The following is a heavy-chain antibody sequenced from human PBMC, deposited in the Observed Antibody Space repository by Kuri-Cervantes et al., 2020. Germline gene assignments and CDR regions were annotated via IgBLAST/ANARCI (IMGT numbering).Heavy chain of an antibody. Sequence: GGSLRLSCAASGFTFDNYAMSWVRQAPGKGLEWVSSISGSGGSTYYADSVKGRFTISRDNSKNTLYLQMNSLRAEDTAVYYCASGVGELGYYGMDVWGQGTTVTVSS. D-gene: IGHD3-10*01. CDR3: ASGVGELGYYGMDV. CDR2: ISGSGGST. J-gene: IGHJ6*02. CDR1: GFTFDNYA. V-gene: IGHV3-23*01.